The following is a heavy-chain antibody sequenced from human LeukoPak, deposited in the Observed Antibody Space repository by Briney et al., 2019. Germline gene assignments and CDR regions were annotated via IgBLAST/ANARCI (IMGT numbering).Heavy chain of an antibody. CDR3: ARAAYSSGWYPFNY. J-gene: IGHJ4*02. Sequence: SETLSLTCTVSGGSISSSSYYWGWIRQPPGKGLEWIGSIYYSGSTYYNPSLKSRVTISVDTSKNQFSQKLNSVTAADTAVYYCARAAYSSGWYPFNYWGQGTLVTVSS. CDR1: GGSISSSSYY. CDR2: IYYSGST. V-gene: IGHV4-39*07. D-gene: IGHD6-19*01.